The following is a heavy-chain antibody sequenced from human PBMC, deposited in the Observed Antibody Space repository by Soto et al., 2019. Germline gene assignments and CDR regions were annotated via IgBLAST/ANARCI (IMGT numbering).Heavy chain of an antibody. D-gene: IGHD3-10*01. CDR1: GFTFISYW. V-gene: IGHV3-74*01. Sequence: PGGSLRLSCAASGFTFISYWMHWVRQAPGKGLVWVSRINSDGSSTSYADSVKGRFTISRDNAKNTLYLQMNSLRAEDTAVYYCARDPLRDYYGSGSYDYYYYYGMDVWGQGTTVTVSS. J-gene: IGHJ6*02. CDR3: ARDPLRDYYGSGSYDYYYYYGMDV. CDR2: INSDGSST.